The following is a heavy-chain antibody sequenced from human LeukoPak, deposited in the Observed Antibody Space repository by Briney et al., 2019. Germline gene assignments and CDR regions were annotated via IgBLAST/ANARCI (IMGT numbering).Heavy chain of an antibody. D-gene: IGHD6-19*01. Sequence: QSGGSLRLSCAASGFTFSSYVMHWVRQAPGKGLEWVAVISYDGSNKYYADSVKGRFTISRDNSKNTLYLQMNSLRAEDTAVYYCAKQWRDAFDIWGQGTMVTVSS. CDR1: GFTFSSYV. CDR2: ISYDGSNK. CDR3: AKQWRDAFDI. J-gene: IGHJ3*02. V-gene: IGHV3-30-3*01.